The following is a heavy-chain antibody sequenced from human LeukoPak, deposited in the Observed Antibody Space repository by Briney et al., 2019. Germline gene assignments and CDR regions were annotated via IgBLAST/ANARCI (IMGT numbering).Heavy chain of an antibody. J-gene: IGHJ5*02. V-gene: IGHV3-74*01. D-gene: IGHD6-13*01. Sequence: GGSLRLSCAASGFTFSSYWMHWVRQAPGKRRVRVSRINDGSSTSYADSVKGRFTISRDNAKNTLYLQMNSLRAEDTAVYYCARPTKEGSSWYWWFDPWGQGTLVTVSS. CDR3: ARPTKEGSSWYWWFDP. CDR2: INDGSST. CDR1: GFTFSSYW.